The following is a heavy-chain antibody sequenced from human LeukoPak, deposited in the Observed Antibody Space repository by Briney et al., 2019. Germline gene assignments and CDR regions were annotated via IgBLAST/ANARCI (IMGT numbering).Heavy chain of an antibody. CDR1: GFTFSSYS. CDR3: STEAIVTVTGFDS. D-gene: IGHD4-11*01. V-gene: IGHV3-21*01. Sequence: GGSLRLSCAASGFTFSSYSMNWVRQAPGKGLEWVSSISSSSSYIYYADSVKGRFTMSRDNSKNTLYLQMNSLRAEDTAVYYCSTEAIVTVTGFDSWGQGTLVTVSS. CDR2: ISSSSSYI. J-gene: IGHJ4*02.